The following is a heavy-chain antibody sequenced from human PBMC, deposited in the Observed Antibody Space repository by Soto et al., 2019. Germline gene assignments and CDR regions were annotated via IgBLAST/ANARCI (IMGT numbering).Heavy chain of an antibody. CDR3: AREGYSSSN. D-gene: IGHD6-6*01. CDR1: GGSVSSGSYY. J-gene: IGHJ4*02. V-gene: IGHV4-61*01. CDR2: ISYSGST. Sequence: SETLSLTCTVSGGSVSSGSYYWSWTRQPPGKGLEWIGYISYSGSTHYNPSLKSRVTISVDTSKNQFSLKLNSMTAADTAVYYCAREGYSSSNWGQGTLVTVSS.